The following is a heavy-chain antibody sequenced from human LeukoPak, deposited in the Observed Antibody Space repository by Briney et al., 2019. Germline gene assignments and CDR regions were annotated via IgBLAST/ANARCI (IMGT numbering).Heavy chain of an antibody. D-gene: IGHD3-10*01. CDR2: IYYSGST. J-gene: IGHJ4*02. Sequence: SETLSLTCTVSGDSISSSSYYWGWIRQPPGKGLEWFVSIYYSGSTYYNPSLKSRVTISVDTSKNQFSLKLSSVTAADTAVYYCARRITMVRGVKAPFDYWGQGTLVTVSS. CDR1: GDSISSSSYY. V-gene: IGHV4-39*01. CDR3: ARRITMVRGVKAPFDY.